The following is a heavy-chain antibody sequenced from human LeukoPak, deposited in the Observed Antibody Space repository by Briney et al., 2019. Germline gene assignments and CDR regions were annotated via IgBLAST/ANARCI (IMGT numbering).Heavy chain of an antibody. Sequence: ASVKVSCKASGYTFTSYHMHWVRQAPGQGVEGMGEINLSGGSTTYAQKFQGRVTMTRDTSTSTVYMELSSLRSEDTAVYYCARDYVDDIPMIKDYWGQGTLVTVSS. CDR3: ARDYVDDIPMIKDY. V-gene: IGHV1-46*01. D-gene: IGHD2-8*01. J-gene: IGHJ4*02. CDR2: INLSGGST. CDR1: GYTFTSYH.